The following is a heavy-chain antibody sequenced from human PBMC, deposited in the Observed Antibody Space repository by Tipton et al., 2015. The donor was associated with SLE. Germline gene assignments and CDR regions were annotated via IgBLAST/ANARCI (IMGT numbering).Heavy chain of an antibody. CDR3: ARQGRSSSWYRGYFDY. CDR2: IYYSGST. J-gene: IGHJ4*02. Sequence: TLSLTCTVSGGSISSYYWSWIRQPPGKGLEWIGYIYYSGSTNYNPSLKSRVTISVDTSKNQFSLKLSSVTAADTAVYYCARQGRSSSWYRGYFDYWGQGTLVTVSS. D-gene: IGHD6-13*01. V-gene: IGHV4-59*08. CDR1: GGSISSYY.